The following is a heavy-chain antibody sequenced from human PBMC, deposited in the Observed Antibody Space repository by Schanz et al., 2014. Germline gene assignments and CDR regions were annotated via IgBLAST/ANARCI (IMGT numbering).Heavy chain of an antibody. CDR2: INAGTGNT. V-gene: IGHV1-3*01. CDR3: ARSGSSNWYFFDY. CDR1: GYTFTSYS. Sequence: QVQLVQSGAEVKKPGSSVKVSCKASGYTFTSYSMHWVRQAPGQRLEWMGWINAGTGNTEYSQKFQGRVTITRDTLASTAYMEVSSLRSEDTAVYYCARSGSSNWYFFDYWGQGTLLIVSS. J-gene: IGHJ4*02. D-gene: IGHD6-13*01.